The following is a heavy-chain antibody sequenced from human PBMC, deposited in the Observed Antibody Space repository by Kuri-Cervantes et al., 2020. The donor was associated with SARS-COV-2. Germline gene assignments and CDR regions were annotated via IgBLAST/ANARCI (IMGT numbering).Heavy chain of an antibody. CDR3: ARGSYGSGSYYQTENYGMDV. J-gene: IGHJ6*02. V-gene: IGHV3-66*01. CDR1: GFTFSSYA. D-gene: IGHD3-10*01. Sequence: GASLKISCAASGFTFSSYAMSWVRQAPGKGLEWVSVIYSGGSTYYADSVKGRFTISRDNSKNTLYLQMNSLRAEDTAVYYCARGSYGSGSYYQTENYGMDVWGQGTTVTVSS. CDR2: IYSGGST.